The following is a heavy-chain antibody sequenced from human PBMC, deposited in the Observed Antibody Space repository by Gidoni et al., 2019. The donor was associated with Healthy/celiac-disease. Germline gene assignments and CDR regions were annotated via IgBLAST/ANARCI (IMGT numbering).Heavy chain of an antibody. Sequence: QVQLVESGGGVVQPGRSLRLSCAASGFTFSSYGMHWVRQAPGKGLEWVAVISYDGSNKYYADSVKGRFTISRDNSKNTLYLQMNSLRAEDTAVYYCAKDQTTTLLIKYACIGYWGQGTLVTVSS. V-gene: IGHV3-30*18. CDR3: AKDQTTTLLIKYACIGY. CDR1: GFTFSSYG. J-gene: IGHJ4*02. D-gene: IGHD1-1*01. CDR2: ISYDGSNK.